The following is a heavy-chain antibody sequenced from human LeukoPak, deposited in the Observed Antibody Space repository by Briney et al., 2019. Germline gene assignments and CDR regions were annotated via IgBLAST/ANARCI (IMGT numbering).Heavy chain of an antibody. J-gene: IGHJ6*02. CDR2: ILYDGSNQ. CDR1: GFTFSSYG. Sequence: PGRSLRLSCAASGFTFSSYGMYWVRQASGKGLEWVAVILYDGSNQYYADSVKGRFTISRDNSKNTVDLQMNSLRGEDTAVYYCAKVRSPLYYYYAMDVWGQGTTVTVSS. CDR3: AKVRSPLYYYYAMDV. V-gene: IGHV3-30*18.